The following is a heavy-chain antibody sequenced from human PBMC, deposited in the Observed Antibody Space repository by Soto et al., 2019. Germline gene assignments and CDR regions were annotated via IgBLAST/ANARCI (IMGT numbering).Heavy chain of an antibody. D-gene: IGHD2-15*01. CDR1: GYTFTSYG. Sequence: ASVKVPCKASGYTFTSYGISWVRQAPGQGLEWMGWISAYNGNTNYAQKLQGRITMTTDTSTSTAYMELRSLRSDDTAVYYCARDPVAATPVDYWGQGTLVTVSS. V-gene: IGHV1-18*01. CDR3: ARDPVAATPVDY. J-gene: IGHJ4*02. CDR2: ISAYNGNT.